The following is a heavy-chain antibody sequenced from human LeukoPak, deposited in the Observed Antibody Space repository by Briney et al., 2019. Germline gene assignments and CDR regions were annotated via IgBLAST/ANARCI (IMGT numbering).Heavy chain of an antibody. D-gene: IGHD2-21*02. V-gene: IGHV3-23*01. CDR3: AKESIVVVTAPDY. CDR1: GFTFSSYA. J-gene: IGHJ4*02. CDR2: ISGSGGST. Sequence: GGPLRLSCAASGFTFSSYAMSWVRQAPGKGLEWDSAISGSGGSTYYADSVKGRFTISRDNSKNTLYLQMNSLRAEDTAAYYCAKESIVVVTAPDYWGQGTLVTVSS.